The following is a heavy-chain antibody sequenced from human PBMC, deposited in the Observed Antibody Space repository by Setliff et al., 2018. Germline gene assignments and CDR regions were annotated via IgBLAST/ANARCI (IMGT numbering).Heavy chain of an antibody. CDR2: INTKTGDP. V-gene: IGHV7-4-1*02. CDR1: GYSLSNYV. Sequence: ASVKVSCKASGYSLSNYVVNWVRQAPGQGLEWMGWINTKTGDPTYAQGYTGRFAFSLDTSDSATYLDISNLKAEDTATYYCARADHLVTTTFDYWGQGTLVTVSS. J-gene: IGHJ4*01. D-gene: IGHD4-17*01. CDR3: ARADHLVTTTFDY.